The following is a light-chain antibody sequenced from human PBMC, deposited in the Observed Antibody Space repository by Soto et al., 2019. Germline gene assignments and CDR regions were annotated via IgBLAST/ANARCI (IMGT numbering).Light chain of an antibody. CDR3: QHYVTSLTT. V-gene: IGKV3-20*01. CDR2: GAS. CDR1: QSVSGNS. Sequence: EIVMTQSPATLSVSPGERATLSCRASQSVSGNSLAWYQQKPGQAPRLLIFGASIRVTGIPDRFIGSGSGTDFTLTISRLEPEDFAVYYCQHYVTSLTTFGQGTKVDIK. J-gene: IGKJ1*01.